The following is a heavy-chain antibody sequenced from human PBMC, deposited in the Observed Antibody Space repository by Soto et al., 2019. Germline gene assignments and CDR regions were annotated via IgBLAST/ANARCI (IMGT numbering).Heavy chain of an antibody. D-gene: IGHD3-10*01. CDR2: MDYSGST. CDR3: APGYYCAPGSYYYGMDV. CDR1: GGSISSSTYY. J-gene: IGHJ6*02. V-gene: IGHV4-39*01. Sequence: QLQLQESGPGLVKPSETLSLTCTVSGGSISSSTYYWGWIRQPPGKGLEWIGSMDYSGSTYYNPSLQSRVTISVDRSKSQFSLKLSSVTAADTAVYYCAPGYYCAPGSYYYGMDVWGQGTTVTVSS.